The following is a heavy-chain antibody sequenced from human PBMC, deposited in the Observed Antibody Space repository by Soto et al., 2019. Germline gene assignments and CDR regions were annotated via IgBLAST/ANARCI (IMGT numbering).Heavy chain of an antibody. CDR2: IYSGGST. V-gene: IGHV3-53*01. CDR1: GFTVSSNY. J-gene: IGHJ1*01. D-gene: IGHD6-19*01. CDR3: ARDRAVAGTRYFQH. Sequence: GGSLRLSCAASGFTVSSNYMSWVRQAPGKGLEWVSVIYSGGSTYYADSVKGRFTISRDNSKNTLYHQMNSLRAEDTAVYYCARDRAVAGTRYFQHWGQGTLVTVSS.